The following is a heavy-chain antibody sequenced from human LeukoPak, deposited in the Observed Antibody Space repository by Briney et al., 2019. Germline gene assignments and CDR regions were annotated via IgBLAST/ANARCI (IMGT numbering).Heavy chain of an antibody. V-gene: IGHV4-59*01. CDR1: GVSISSYY. J-gene: IGHJ4*02. CDR3: ARWEGYSGYLDY. CDR2: IYYSGST. D-gene: IGHD5-12*01. Sequence: SETLSLTCTVSGVSISSYYWSWLRQPPGKGLEWIGYIYYSGSTNYNPSLKSRVTISVDTSKNQFSLKLSSVTAADTAVYYCARWEGYSGYLDYWGQGTLVTVSS.